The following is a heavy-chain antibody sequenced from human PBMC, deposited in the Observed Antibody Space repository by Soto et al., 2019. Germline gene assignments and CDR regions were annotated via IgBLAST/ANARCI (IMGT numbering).Heavy chain of an antibody. CDR3: AGGTSAYYYNLDY. V-gene: IGHV4-31*03. CDR1: GASISSGTDY. D-gene: IGHD3-22*01. J-gene: IGHJ4*02. Sequence: PSETLSLTCTVSGASISSGTDYWSWIRQPPGKGLEWIGYIYYTGSTDSNPSLKSRVSISLDTSKNQFSLKLNSVTAAGTAVYYCAGGTSAYYYNLDYWGQGTLVTVSS. CDR2: IYYTGST.